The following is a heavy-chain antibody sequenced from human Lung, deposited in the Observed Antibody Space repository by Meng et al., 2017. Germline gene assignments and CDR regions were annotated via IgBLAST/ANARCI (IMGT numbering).Heavy chain of an antibody. CDR2: INPKSGDT. D-gene: IGHD6-25*01. CDR1: GYNFPYYY. J-gene: IGHJ4*02. Sequence: QLVQSSAEVKKPGASVKGSCKPSGYNFPYYYIHGVRRAPGPGLEWMGRINPKSGDTHYAQKFQARVTMTGDTSISTAYMELSGLRSDDTAMYYCARDEDISAAGKLFGNYWGQGTLVTVSS. CDR3: ARDEDISAAGKLFGNY. V-gene: IGHV1-2*06.